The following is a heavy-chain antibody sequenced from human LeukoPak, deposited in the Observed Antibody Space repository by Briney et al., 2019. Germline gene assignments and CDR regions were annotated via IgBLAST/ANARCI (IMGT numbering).Heavy chain of an antibody. D-gene: IGHD4-23*01. CDR3: AREDTVVKSRGGMDV. Sequence: SETLSLTCTVSGGSISSYYWSWIRQPPGKGLEWIGYIYYSGSTNYNPSLKSRVTISVDTSKNQFSLKLSSVTAADTAVYYRAREDTVVKSRGGMDVWGQGTTVTVSS. CDR1: GGSISSYY. CDR2: IYYSGST. V-gene: IGHV4-59*01. J-gene: IGHJ6*02.